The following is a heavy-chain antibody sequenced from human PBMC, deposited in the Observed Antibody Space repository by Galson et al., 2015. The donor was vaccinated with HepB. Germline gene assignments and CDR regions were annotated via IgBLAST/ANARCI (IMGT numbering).Heavy chain of an antibody. CDR2: TYYRAKWYQ. CDR3: ARVRTRRPPHYYYGLDV. V-gene: IGHV6-1*01. J-gene: IGHJ6*02. Sequence: CAISGDSVSSNTAAWNWIRQSPSRGLEWLGRTYYRAKWYQDYAVSVKSRLTINSDTSKNPFSLHLNSVTPEDTAVYYCARVRTRRPPHYYYGLDVWGQGTTVTVSS. CDR1: GDSVSSNTAA.